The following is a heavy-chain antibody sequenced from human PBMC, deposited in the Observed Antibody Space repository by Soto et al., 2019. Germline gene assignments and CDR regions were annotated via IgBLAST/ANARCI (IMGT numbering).Heavy chain of an antibody. Sequence: EVQMLQSGGGMVQPGGSLRLSCVGSGLTFGHYWMSWVRQAPGKGPEWVANIKIDGSEKYYVDSVKGRFAISRDNAKNSVFLQLNSLRTEDTAVYYCARELERVDGFDHWGQGSLVIVSP. CDR3: ARELERVDGFDH. D-gene: IGHD1-1*01. J-gene: IGHJ4*02. V-gene: IGHV3-7*03. CDR1: GLTFGHYW. CDR2: IKIDGSEK.